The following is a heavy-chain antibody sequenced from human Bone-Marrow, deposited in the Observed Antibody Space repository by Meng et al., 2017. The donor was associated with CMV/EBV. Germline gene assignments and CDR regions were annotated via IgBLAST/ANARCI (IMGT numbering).Heavy chain of an antibody. Sequence: ASVKVSCKASGYTFTSYYMHWVRQAPGQGLEWMGIINPSGGSTSYAQKFQGRVTMTRDTSTSTVYMELSSLRSEYTAVYYCALDWSSTSCWGYWGQGTLVTVSS. D-gene: IGHD2-2*01. CDR2: INPSGGST. CDR3: ALDWSSTSCWGY. CDR1: GYTFTSYY. J-gene: IGHJ4*02. V-gene: IGHV1-46*01.